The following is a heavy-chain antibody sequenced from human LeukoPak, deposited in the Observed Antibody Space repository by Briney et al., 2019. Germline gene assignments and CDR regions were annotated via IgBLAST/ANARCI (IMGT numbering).Heavy chain of an antibody. D-gene: IGHD2-2*01. CDR1: GYTFTDYY. J-gene: IGHJ4*02. Sequence: ASVKVSCKASGYTFTDYYVHWVRQAPGQGLEWMGWINVNRGGTNYAQRFQGRVTMTRDTSITTAYMELSRLKSDDTAVYYCARRYCSSTSCYYFDYWGQGTLVTVSS. CDR2: INVNRGGT. V-gene: IGHV1-2*02. CDR3: ARRYCSSTSCYYFDY.